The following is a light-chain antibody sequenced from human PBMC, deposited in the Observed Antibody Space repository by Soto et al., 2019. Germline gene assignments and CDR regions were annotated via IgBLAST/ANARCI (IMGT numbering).Light chain of an antibody. J-gene: IGLJ3*02. Sequence: ALTQPASVSGPPGQSITISCTGTSSDVGSYNLVSWYQQHPGKAPKLMIYEGSKRPSGVSNRFSGSKSGNTASLTISGLQAEDEADYYCCSYAGSNWVFGGGTKLTVL. V-gene: IGLV2-23*01. CDR1: SSDVGSYNL. CDR2: EGS. CDR3: CSYAGSNWV.